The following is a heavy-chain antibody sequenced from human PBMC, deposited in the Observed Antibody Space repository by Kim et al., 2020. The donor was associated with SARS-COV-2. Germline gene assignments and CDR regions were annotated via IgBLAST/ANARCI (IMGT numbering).Heavy chain of an antibody. Sequence: ASVKVSCKASGYTFTSYAMNWVRQAPGQGLEWMGWINTNTGNPTYAQGFTGRFAFSLDTSVSTAYLQISSLKAEDTAVYYCARDGSSWYPSIFYYYYYMDVWGQGTTVTVSS. CDR1: GYTFTSYA. D-gene: IGHD6-13*01. J-gene: IGHJ6*03. CDR2: INTNTGNP. V-gene: IGHV7-4-1*02. CDR3: ARDGSSWYPSIFYYYYYMDV.